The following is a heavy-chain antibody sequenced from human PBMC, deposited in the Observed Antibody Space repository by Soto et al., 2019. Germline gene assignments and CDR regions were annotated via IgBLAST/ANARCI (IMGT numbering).Heavy chain of an antibody. D-gene: IGHD3-10*01. CDR1: GGTFNTYA. CDR3: AREVQVHTPAFVY. CDR2: ISPMFGAA. V-gene: IGHV1-69*19. J-gene: IGHJ4*02. Sequence: QVQLVQSGAEMKKPGSSVKVSCPSSGGTFNTYAMNWVRQAPGQGPEWMGDISPMFGAATYAPKFQGRVTITADEFTGTSYMQLSSLTSEDTALYFCAREVQVHTPAFVYWGQGTLVTVSS.